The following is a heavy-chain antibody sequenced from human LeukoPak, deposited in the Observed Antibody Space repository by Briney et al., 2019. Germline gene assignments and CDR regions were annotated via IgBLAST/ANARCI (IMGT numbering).Heavy chain of an antibody. CDR3: AKNYYGSGEGYFDY. CDR1: GFTFSSYG. Sequence: GGSLRLSCAASGFTFSSYGMSWVRQAPGKGLEWVSAISGSGGSTYYADSVKGRFTISRDNSKNTLYLQMNSLRAEDTAVYYCAKNYYGSGEGYFDYWGQGTLVTVSS. D-gene: IGHD3-10*01. V-gene: IGHV3-23*01. CDR2: ISGSGGST. J-gene: IGHJ4*02.